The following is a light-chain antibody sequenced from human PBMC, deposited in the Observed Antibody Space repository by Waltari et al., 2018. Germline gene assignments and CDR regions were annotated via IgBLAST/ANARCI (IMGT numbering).Light chain of an antibody. CDR3: QHYVNFPVT. J-gene: IGKJ1*01. V-gene: IGKV3-20*01. Sequence: IVLTQSPGTLSLSPGERAPLSCRASQRVSTSLAWYQQKPGQAPSLLIYAASTRATGVPDRFSGSGSVTDFSLTISRLDPEDFAVYYCQHYVNFPVTFGQGTKVE. CDR2: AAS. CDR1: QRVSTS.